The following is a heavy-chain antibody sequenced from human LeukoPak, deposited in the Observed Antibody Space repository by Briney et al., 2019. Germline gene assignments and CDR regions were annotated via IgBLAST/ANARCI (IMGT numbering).Heavy chain of an antibody. CDR3: ARFMVRGWLGYFDN. Sequence: GGSLRLSCGASGFTFSSYWMHWVRQAPGKGLVWVSRINNDGSSTSYADSVQGRFTISRDNAKNTLYLQMNSLRAEDTAVYYCARFMVRGWLGYFDNWGQGTLVTVSS. V-gene: IGHV3-74*01. CDR1: GFTFSSYW. J-gene: IGHJ4*02. D-gene: IGHD3-10*01. CDR2: INNDGSST.